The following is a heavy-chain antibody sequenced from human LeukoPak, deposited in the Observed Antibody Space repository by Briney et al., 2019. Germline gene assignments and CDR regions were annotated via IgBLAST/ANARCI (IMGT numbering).Heavy chain of an antibody. V-gene: IGHV4-34*01. D-gene: IGHD6-19*01. J-gene: IGHJ4*02. CDR3: AISEQWLVDY. Sequence: PSETLSLTCAVYGGSFSGYYWSWIRQPPGKGLEWIGEINHSGSTNYNPSLKSRVTISVDTSKNQFSLKLSSVTAADTAVYYCAISEQWLVDYWGQGTLVTVSS. CDR2: INHSGST. CDR1: GGSFSGYY.